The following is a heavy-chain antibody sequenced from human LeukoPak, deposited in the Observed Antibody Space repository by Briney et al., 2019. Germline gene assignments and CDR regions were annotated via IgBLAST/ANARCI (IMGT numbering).Heavy chain of an antibody. V-gene: IGHV1-69*13. Sequence: SVKVSCKASGGTFSSYAISWVRQAPGQGLEWMGGIIPIFGTANYAQKFQSRVTITADESTSTAYMELSSLRSEDTAAYYCARGGYYDSSGYDTFDYWGQGTLVTVSS. CDR2: IIPIFGTA. D-gene: IGHD3-22*01. CDR1: GGTFSSYA. CDR3: ARGGYYDSSGYDTFDY. J-gene: IGHJ4*02.